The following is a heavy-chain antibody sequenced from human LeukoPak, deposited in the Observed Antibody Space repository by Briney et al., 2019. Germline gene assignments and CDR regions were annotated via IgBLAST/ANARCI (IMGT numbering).Heavy chain of an antibody. CDR2: IEHDESEE. CDR1: GFPFDTYW. Sequence: TGGSLRLSCAASGFPFDTYWMSWVRQAPGKGLEWVANIEHDESEESYVDSVKGRFTISRDNAQKSLYLQMKSLRAEDTAVYYCARISVHYGDLFDCWGQGTLVTVSS. D-gene: IGHD4-17*01. V-gene: IGHV3-7*05. J-gene: IGHJ4*02. CDR3: ARISVHYGDLFDC.